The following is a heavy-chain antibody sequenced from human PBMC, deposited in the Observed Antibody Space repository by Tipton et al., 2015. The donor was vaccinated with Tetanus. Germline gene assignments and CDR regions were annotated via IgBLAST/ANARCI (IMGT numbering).Heavy chain of an antibody. CDR1: GFTVSSNY. V-gene: IGHV3-53*01. J-gene: IGHJ3*02. CDR2: IYSGGST. Sequence: QLVQSGGGLIQPGGSLRLSCAASGFTVSSNYMSWVRQAPGKGLEWVSVIYSGGSTYYADSVKGRFTISRDNAKNTLYLQMNSLRAEDTAVYYCARFDCSGGSCIPFDIWGQGTMVTVSS. CDR3: ARFDCSGGSCIPFDI. D-gene: IGHD2-15*01.